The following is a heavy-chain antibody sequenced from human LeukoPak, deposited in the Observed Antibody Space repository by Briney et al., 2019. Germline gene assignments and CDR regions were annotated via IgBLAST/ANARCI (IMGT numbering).Heavy chain of an antibody. V-gene: IGHV3-23*01. CDR3: AKDRGVGVSNWFDP. D-gene: IGHD3-10*01. J-gene: IGHJ5*02. CDR2: LSSGGRST. Sequence: GGSLRLSCAASGFTFSNFAMSRVRQAPGKGLQWVSGLSSGGRSTFYTDSVKGRFTISRDNSKNTLYLQMNSLRADDTAVYYCAKDRGVGVSNWFDPWGQGTLVTVSS. CDR1: GFTFSNFA.